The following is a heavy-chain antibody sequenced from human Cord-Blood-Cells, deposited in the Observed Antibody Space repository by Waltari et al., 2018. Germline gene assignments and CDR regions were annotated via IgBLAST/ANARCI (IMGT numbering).Heavy chain of an antibody. D-gene: IGHD1-26*01. CDR3: ARSRVGATYYHYYYGMDV. CDR2: ISSSGSTI. CDR1: GFTFSSYE. Sequence: EVQLVESGGGLVQPGGSLRLSCAASGFTFSSYEMNWVRQAPGKGLEWVSYISSSGSTIYYADSVKGRFTISRDNAKNSLYLQMNSLRAEDTAVYYCARSRVGATYYHYYYGMDVWGQGTTVTVSS. V-gene: IGHV3-48*03. J-gene: IGHJ6*02.